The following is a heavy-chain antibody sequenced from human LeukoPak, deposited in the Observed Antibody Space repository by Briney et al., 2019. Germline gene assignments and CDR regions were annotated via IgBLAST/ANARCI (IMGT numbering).Heavy chain of an antibody. J-gene: IGHJ4*02. Sequence: ASVKVSCKASGYSFTTYYMHWARQAPGQGLEWMGIINPSGGSTNYGQKFQGRVTMTRDTSTSTVYMELSSLRYEDSAVYYCARWVLAGGYFDYWGQGTVVTVSS. CDR3: ARWVLAGGYFDY. V-gene: IGHV1-46*01. CDR2: INPSGGST. D-gene: IGHD2-15*01. CDR1: GYSFTTYY.